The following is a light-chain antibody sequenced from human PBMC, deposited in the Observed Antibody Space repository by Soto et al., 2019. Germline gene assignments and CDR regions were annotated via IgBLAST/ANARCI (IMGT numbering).Light chain of an antibody. V-gene: IGKV3-20*01. CDR2: DTS. J-gene: IGKJ5*01. Sequence: EIVLKQSPGTLSLARGERASLSCRASQTLSNSFTAWYQQKPGQAPRLLIYDTSSRATGVPDRYSASGSGTDFTLTISRLEPEDFAVFFCQQYGTSEIILGHVTLLE. CDR3: QQYGTSEII. CDR1: QTLSNSF.